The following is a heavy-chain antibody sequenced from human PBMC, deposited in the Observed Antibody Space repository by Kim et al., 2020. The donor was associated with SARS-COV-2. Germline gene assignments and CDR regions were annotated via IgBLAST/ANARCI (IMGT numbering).Heavy chain of an antibody. V-gene: IGHV4-4*02. Sequence: SETLSLTCAVSGGSISSSNWWSWVRQPPGKGLEWIGEIYHSGSTNYNPSLKSRVTISVDKSKNQFSLKLSSVTAADTAVYYCARDLRFLEWSYYYYYGMDVWGQGTTVTVSS. D-gene: IGHD3-3*01. J-gene: IGHJ6*02. CDR3: ARDLRFLEWSYYYYYGMDV. CDR2: IYHSGST. CDR1: GGSISSSNW.